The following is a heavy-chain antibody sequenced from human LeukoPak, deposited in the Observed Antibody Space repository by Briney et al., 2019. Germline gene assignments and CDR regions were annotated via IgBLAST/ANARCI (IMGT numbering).Heavy chain of an antibody. D-gene: IGHD6-13*01. CDR2: ISWNSGSI. Sequence: PGRSLRLSCAASGFTFDDYAMHWVRQAPGKGLEWVSGISWNSGSIGYADSVKGRFTISRDNAKNSLYLQMNSLRAEDTASYYCAKDMTLRIAAVDVWGKGTTVTVSS. J-gene: IGHJ6*04. V-gene: IGHV3-9*01. CDR3: AKDMTLRIAAVDV. CDR1: GFTFDDYA.